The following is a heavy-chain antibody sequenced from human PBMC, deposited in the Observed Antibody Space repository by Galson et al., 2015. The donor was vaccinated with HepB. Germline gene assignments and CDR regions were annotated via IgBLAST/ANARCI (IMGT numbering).Heavy chain of an antibody. CDR2: ISGSGGST. CDR1: GFTFSSYA. V-gene: IGHV3-23*01. J-gene: IGHJ6*02. Sequence: SLRLSCAASGFTFSSYAMSWVRQAPGKGLEWVSAISGSGGSTYYADSVKGRFTISRDNSKNTLYLQMNSLRAEDTAVYYCAEDGPHSSSFHWYYYGMDVWGQGTTVTVSS. CDR3: AEDGPHSSSFHWYYYGMDV. D-gene: IGHD6-13*01.